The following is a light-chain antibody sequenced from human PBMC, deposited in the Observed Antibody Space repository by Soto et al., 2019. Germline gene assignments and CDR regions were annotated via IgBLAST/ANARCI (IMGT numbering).Light chain of an antibody. Sequence: ETVLTQSPGSLSLSLGDRATLSCRASQTVSNNYLAWYQQKPGQAPRLLIYGTSNRATGIPARFSGSGSGTEFTLTINSLQSEDFAVYYCQQYNNWPRTFGQGTKVDIK. CDR2: GTS. V-gene: IGKV3D-15*01. CDR3: QQYNNWPRT. J-gene: IGKJ1*01. CDR1: QTVSNNY.